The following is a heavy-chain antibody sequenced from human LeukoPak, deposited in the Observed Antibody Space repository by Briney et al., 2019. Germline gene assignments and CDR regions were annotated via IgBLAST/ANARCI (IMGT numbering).Heavy chain of an antibody. CDR1: GGSISSYY. J-gene: IGHJ6*03. CDR3: ARVTPYYYYMDV. CDR2: IYYSGST. Sequence: SETLSLTCTVSGGSISSYYWSWIRQPPGKGLEWIGYIYYSGSTNYNPSLRSRVTISVDTSKNQFSLKLSSVTAADTAVYYCARVTPYYYYMDVWGKGTTVTISS. V-gene: IGHV4-59*01.